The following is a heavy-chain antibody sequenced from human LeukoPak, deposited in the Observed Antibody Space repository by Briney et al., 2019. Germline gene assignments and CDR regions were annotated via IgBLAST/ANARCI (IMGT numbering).Heavy chain of an antibody. D-gene: IGHD2-21*01. CDR1: GFTFSSYA. CDR3: AKGQAYCLSHFWFDP. Sequence: GGSLRLSCAASGFTFSSYAMSWVRQAPGKGLEWVSAISGSGGSTYYADSVKGRFTISRDNSKNTLYLQMNSLRAEDTAVYYCAKGQAYCLSHFWFDPWGQGTLVTVSS. CDR2: ISGSGGST. J-gene: IGHJ5*02. V-gene: IGHV3-23*01.